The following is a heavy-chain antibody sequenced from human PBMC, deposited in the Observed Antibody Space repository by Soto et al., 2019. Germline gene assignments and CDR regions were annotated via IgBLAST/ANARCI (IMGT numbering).Heavy chain of an antibody. V-gene: IGHV3-33*01. CDR1: GFTLSSYG. CDR2: IWYDGSNK. CDR3: ARNRHTMTTVTEIDH. Sequence: QVQLVESGGGVVQPGRYLRLSCEASGFTLSSYGMHWVRQAPGKGLEWVALIWYDGSNKYYADSVKGRFTISSDNSKNTLYLQMNGLRAEDTALYYCARNRHTMTTVTEIDHWGQGTLVTVSS. J-gene: IGHJ4*02. D-gene: IGHD4-17*01.